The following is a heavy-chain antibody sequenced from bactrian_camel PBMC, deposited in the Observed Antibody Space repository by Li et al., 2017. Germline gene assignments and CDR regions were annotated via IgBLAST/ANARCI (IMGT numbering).Heavy chain of an antibody. CDR3: AADSHKDVSDLRCDL. J-gene: IGHJ4*01. V-gene: IGHV3S40*01. CDR2: IFPGGGGT. Sequence: DVQLVESGGGSVRAGGSLRLSCAASGYTYSTYMVGWFRQAPGKEREGVAAIFPGGGGTHYADSVKGRFTISQDNAKNTVYLQMRDLKPEDTASYYCAADSHKDVSDLRCDLWGQGTQVTVS. D-gene: IGHD6*01. CDR1: GYTYSTYM.